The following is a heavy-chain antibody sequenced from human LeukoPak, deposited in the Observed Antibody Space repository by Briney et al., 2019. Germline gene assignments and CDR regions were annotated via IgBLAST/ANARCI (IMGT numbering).Heavy chain of an antibody. D-gene: IGHD2-15*01. Sequence: PSETLSLTCTVSGGSISSYYWSWIRQPPGKGLEWIGYIYYSGSTNYNPSLKSRVTISVDTSKNQFSLKLSSVTAADTAVYYCAHTKGGCSGGSCYSGLFDYWGQGTLVTVSS. J-gene: IGHJ4*02. V-gene: IGHV4-59*01. CDR2: IYYSGST. CDR1: GGSISSYY. CDR3: AHTKGGCSGGSCYSGLFDY.